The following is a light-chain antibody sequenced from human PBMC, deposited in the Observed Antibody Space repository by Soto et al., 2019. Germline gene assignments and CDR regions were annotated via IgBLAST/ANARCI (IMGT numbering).Light chain of an antibody. Sequence: QSVLTQPPSVSGAPGQRVTISCTWSSSNIGAGYDVHWYQQLPGTAPKLLIYGNSNRPSGVPDRFSGSKSGTSASLAITGLQAEDEADYYCQSYDSSLRGKVFGGGTKVTVL. J-gene: IGLJ2*01. CDR3: QSYDSSLRGKV. CDR1: SSNIGAGYD. CDR2: GNS. V-gene: IGLV1-40*01.